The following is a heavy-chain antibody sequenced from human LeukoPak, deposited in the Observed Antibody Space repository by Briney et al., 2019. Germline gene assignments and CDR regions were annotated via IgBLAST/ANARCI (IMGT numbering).Heavy chain of an antibody. D-gene: IGHD3-22*01. V-gene: IGHV3-23*01. J-gene: IGHJ4*02. CDR3: AKDQGYSGGWETYYYDSSGYFFDY. CDR2: ISGSGGST. Sequence: GGSLRLSCAASGFTFSSYAMSWVRQAPGKGLEWVSAISGSGGSTYYADSVKGRFTISRDNSKNTLYLKMNSLRAEDTGVYYCAKDQGYSGGWETYYYDSSGYFFDYWGQGTLVTVSS. CDR1: GFTFSSYA.